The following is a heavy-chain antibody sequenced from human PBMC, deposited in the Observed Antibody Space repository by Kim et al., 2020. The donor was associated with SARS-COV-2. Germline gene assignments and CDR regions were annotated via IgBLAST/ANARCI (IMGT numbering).Heavy chain of an antibody. J-gene: IGHJ6*02. D-gene: IGHD6-13*01. CDR3: ARGAGHSSSWYYYYYGMDV. Sequence: GGSLRLSCAASGFTFSSYDMHWVRQATGKGLEWVSAIGTAGDTYYPGSVKCRFTISRENAKNSLYLQMNSLRAGDTAVYYCARGAGHSSSWYYYYYGMDVWGQGTTVTVSS. CDR2: IGTAGDT. V-gene: IGHV3-13*01. CDR1: GFTFSSYD.